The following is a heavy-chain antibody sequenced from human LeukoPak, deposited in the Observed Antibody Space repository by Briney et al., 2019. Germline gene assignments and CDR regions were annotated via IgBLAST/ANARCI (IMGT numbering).Heavy chain of an antibody. D-gene: IGHD6-19*01. J-gene: IGHJ4*02. CDR1: GFTFSSYA. CDR2: ISGSGGST. Sequence: GGSLRLSCAASGFTFSSYAMSWVRQAPGKGLEWVSAISGSGGSTYYADSVKGRFTISRDNSKNTLYLQMNSLISEDTAGYYXXXXXXXXXSGWYESTSYFDYWGQGTLVTVSS. V-gene: IGHV3-23*01. CDR3: XXXXXXXXSGWYESTSYFDY.